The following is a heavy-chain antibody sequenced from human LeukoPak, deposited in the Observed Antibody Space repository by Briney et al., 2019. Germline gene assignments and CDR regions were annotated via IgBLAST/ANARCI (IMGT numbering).Heavy chain of an antibody. CDR2: ISKSDGST. D-gene: IGHD2-21*01. Sequence: GGSLRLSCAASGFTFRSYAMTWVRQAPGKGLAWVSSISKSDGSTYYADSVKGRFTISRDNSKSTVYLHMDSLRVEDTAIYYCARGALIPDFRGQGTLVTVSS. J-gene: IGHJ4*02. V-gene: IGHV3-23*01. CDR1: GFTFRSYA. CDR3: ARGALIPDF.